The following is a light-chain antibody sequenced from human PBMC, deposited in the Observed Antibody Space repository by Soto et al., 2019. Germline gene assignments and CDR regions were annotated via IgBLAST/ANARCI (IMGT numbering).Light chain of an antibody. J-gene: IGKJ1*01. CDR2: KAS. V-gene: IGKV1-5*03. CDR1: QSISNW. CDR3: QQYNSYPWT. Sequence: DIQMTQSPATLSASVGDRVTITCRASQSISNWLAWYQQKPGKAPKLLIYKASTLESGVPSRFSGSGSGTDFTLTISSLQPDDFAIYYCQQYNSYPWTFGQGTKVEIK.